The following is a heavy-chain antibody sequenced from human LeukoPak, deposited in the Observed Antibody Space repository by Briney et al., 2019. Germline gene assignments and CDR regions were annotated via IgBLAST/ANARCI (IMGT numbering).Heavy chain of an antibody. CDR3: AREAVVAPRPLDY. Sequence: PGRSLRLSCAASGFTFSSYAMHWVRQAPGKGLEWVAVISYDGSNKYYADSVKGRFTISRDNSKNTLYLQMNSLRAEDTAVYYCAREAVVAPRPLDYWGQGTLVTVSS. CDR1: GFTFSSYA. J-gene: IGHJ4*02. CDR2: ISYDGSNK. D-gene: IGHD2-15*01. V-gene: IGHV3-30-3*01.